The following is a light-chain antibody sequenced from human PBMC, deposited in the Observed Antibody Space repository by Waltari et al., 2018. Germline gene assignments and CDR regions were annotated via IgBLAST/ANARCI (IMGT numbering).Light chain of an antibody. V-gene: IGKV4-1*01. J-gene: IGKJ1*01. CDR3: LQYYSTPPGT. CDR1: QSVLYSSNNNNY. CDR2: WAS. Sequence: DIVMTQSPDSLAVSLGERATINCKSSQSVLYSSNNNNYLAWYQQKQGQSPKLLIYWASTRESGVPDRFSGSGSGTDFTLTISSLQAEDVAIYYCLQYYSTPPGTFGQGTKVEIK.